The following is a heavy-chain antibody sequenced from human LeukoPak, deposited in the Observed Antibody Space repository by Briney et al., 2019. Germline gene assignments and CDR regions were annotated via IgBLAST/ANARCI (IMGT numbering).Heavy chain of an antibody. J-gene: IGHJ6*02. CDR3: ARVGGGAYYYGMDV. CDR1: GGSISSYY. V-gene: IGHV4-59*08. Sequence: SETLSLTCTVSGGSISSYYWSWIRQPPGKGLEWIGYIDYSGSPNYNPSLKSRVTISVDTSKNQFSLKLSSVTAADTAVYYCARVGGGAYYYGMDVWGQGTTVSVFS. D-gene: IGHD3-16*01. CDR2: IDYSGSP.